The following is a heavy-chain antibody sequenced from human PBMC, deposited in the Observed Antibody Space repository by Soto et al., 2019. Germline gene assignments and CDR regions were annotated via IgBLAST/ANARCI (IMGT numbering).Heavy chain of an antibody. CDR2: ISAYNGNT. Sequence: QVQLVQSGAEVKKPGASVKVSCKASGYTFTSYGISWVRQAPGQGLEWMGWISAYNGNTNYAQKLQGRVTMTTDTSTRTAYMELRRLRSDDTAVYYCAREASDILTGYPASDYWGQGTLVTVSS. V-gene: IGHV1-18*01. J-gene: IGHJ4*02. CDR3: AREASDILTGYPASDY. CDR1: GYTFTSYG. D-gene: IGHD3-9*01.